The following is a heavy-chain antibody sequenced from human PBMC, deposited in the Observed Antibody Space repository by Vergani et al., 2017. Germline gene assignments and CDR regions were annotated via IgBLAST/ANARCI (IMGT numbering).Heavy chain of an antibody. D-gene: IGHD2-15*01. CDR2: IIPVLGKT. J-gene: IGHJ4*02. CDR1: GATFRSNT. V-gene: IGHV1-69*02. CDR3: ARSHWGYCSGGSCYWEYFDY. Sequence: QVQLVQSGAEVKKPGSSVKVSCKASGATFRSNTISWVRQVPGQGLEWMGRIIPVLGKTKYAQDFQGRLTITADTSTSTAYMELTSLRSQDTAVYYCARSHWGYCSGGSCYWEYFDYWGQGTLVTVSS.